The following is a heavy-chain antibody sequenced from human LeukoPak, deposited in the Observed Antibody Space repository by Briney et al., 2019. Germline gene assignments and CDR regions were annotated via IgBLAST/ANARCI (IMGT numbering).Heavy chain of an antibody. CDR1: GYTFNRYY. CDR2: ISPSGASA. CDR3: ARSTTVTPRTSFDY. J-gene: IGHJ4*02. V-gene: IGHV1-46*02. Sequence: ASVKVSCKASGYTFNRYYMHWVRQAPGRGLEWMGIISPSGASATYAQKFQGRVSMTRDMSTSTVYMELSNLRFEDTAVYYCARSTTVTPRTSFDYWGQGTLVTVSS. D-gene: IGHD4-17*01.